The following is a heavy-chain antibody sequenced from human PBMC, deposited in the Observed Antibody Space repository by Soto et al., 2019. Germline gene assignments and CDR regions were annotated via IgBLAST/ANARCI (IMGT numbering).Heavy chain of an antibody. J-gene: IGHJ6*02. Sequence: SVKVSCKVSGYTLTELSMHWVRQAPGKGLEWMGGFDPEDGETIYAQKFQGRVTMTEDTSTDTAYMELSSLRSEDTAVYYCATVLSGSYYLYYYYGMDVWGQGTTVTVSS. CDR1: GYTLTELS. D-gene: IGHD3-10*01. CDR2: FDPEDGET. V-gene: IGHV1-24*01. CDR3: ATVLSGSYYLYYYYGMDV.